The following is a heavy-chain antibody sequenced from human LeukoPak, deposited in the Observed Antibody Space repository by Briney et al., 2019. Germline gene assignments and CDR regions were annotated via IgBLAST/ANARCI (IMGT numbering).Heavy chain of an antibody. CDR1: GGSISSYY. J-gene: IGHJ6*03. Sequence: SETLSLTCTVSGGSISSYYWSWIRQPPGKGLEWIGYIYYSGSTNYNPSLKSRVTISVDTSKNQFSLKLSSVTAADTAVYYCARLGVVPAASGHYYMDVWGKGTTVTVSS. CDR2: IYYSGST. D-gene: IGHD2-2*01. V-gene: IGHV4-59*01. CDR3: ARLGVVPAASGHYYMDV.